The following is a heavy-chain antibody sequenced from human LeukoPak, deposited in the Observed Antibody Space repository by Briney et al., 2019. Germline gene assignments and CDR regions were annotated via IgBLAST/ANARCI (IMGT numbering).Heavy chain of an antibody. CDR3: ARVDEDGFDY. V-gene: IGHV1-46*01. CDR2: INPSGGST. Sequence: ASVKVSCKASGYTFTSYYMHWVRQAPGEGLEWMGIINPSGGSTSYAQKFQGRVTMTTDTSTSTAYMELRSLRSDDTAVYYCARVDEDGFDYWGQGTLVTVSS. CDR1: GYTFTSYY. J-gene: IGHJ4*02.